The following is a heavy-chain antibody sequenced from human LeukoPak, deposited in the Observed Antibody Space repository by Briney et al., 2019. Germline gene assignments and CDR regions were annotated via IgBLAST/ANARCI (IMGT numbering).Heavy chain of an antibody. J-gene: IGHJ4*02. CDR2: IYYSGST. Sequence: SETLSLTCTVSGGSISSYYWSWIRQPPGKRLEWIGYIYYSGSTNYNPSLKSRVTISVDTSKNQFSLKLSSVTAAGTAVYYCARAARFHIDYWGQGTLVTVSS. CDR1: GGSISSYY. V-gene: IGHV4-59*01. D-gene: IGHD3-3*01. CDR3: ARAARFHIDY.